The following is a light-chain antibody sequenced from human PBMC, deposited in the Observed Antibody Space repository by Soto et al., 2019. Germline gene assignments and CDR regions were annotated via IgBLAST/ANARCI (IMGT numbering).Light chain of an antibody. CDR2: NTY. CDR3: QSYDSSLSGSL. V-gene: IGLV1-40*01. J-gene: IGLJ1*01. CDR1: SSNIGAGYD. Sequence: QSVLTQPPSVSGAPGQRVTISCTGSSSNIGAGYDVHWYQQLPGTAPKLLIYNTYNRPSGVPDRFSGSKSGTSASLAITGLQAEDEADYYCQSYDSSLSGSLFGTGTKLTVL.